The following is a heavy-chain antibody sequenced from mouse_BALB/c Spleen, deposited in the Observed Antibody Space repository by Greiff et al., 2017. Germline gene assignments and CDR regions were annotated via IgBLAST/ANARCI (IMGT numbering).Heavy chain of an antibody. J-gene: IGHJ3*01. CDR2: IDPENGDT. Sequence: EVQLQQSGAELVRSGASVKLSCTASGFNIKDYYMHWVKQRPEQGLEWIGWIDPENGDTEYAPKFQGKATMTADTSSNTAYLQLSSLTSEDTAVYYCNANYGSSYTFFAYWGQGTLVTVSA. CDR3: NANYGSSYTFFAY. CDR1: GFNIKDYY. D-gene: IGHD1-1*01. V-gene: IGHV14-4*02.